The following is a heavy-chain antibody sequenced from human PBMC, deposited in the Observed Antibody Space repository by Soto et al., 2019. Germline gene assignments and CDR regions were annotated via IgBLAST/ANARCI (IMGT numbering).Heavy chain of an antibody. D-gene: IGHD2-21*02. CDR1: GFTFSSYA. J-gene: IGHJ6*02. V-gene: IGHV3-30-3*01. Sequence: GGSLRLSCAASGFTFSSYAMHWVRQAPGKGLEWVAVISYDGSNKYYADSVKGRFTISRDNSKNTLYLQMNSLRAEDTAVYYCARVPSTSCGGDCYLDYGMDVWGQGTTVTVSS. CDR3: ARVPSTSCGGDCYLDYGMDV. CDR2: ISYDGSNK.